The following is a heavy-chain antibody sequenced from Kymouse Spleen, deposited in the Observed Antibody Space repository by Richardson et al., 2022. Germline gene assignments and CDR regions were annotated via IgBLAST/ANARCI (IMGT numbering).Heavy chain of an antibody. CDR1: GFTFDDYA. D-gene: IGHD6-19*01. CDR2: ISWNSGSI. Sequence: EVQLVESGGGLVQPGRSLRLSCAASGFTFDDYAMHWVRQAPGKGLEWVSGISWNSGSIGYADSVKGRFTISRDNAKNSLYLQMNSLRAEDTALYYCAKDWGIAVAGTSLYYYGMDVWGQGTTVTVSS. V-gene: IGHV3-9*01. CDR3: AKDWGIAVAGTSLYYYGMDV. J-gene: IGHJ6*02.